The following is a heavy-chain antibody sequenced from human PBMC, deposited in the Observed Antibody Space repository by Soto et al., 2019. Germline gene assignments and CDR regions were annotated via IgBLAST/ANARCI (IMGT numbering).Heavy chain of an antibody. CDR1: GFTFSSYW. CDR3: ARVGTGNWYFDL. J-gene: IGHJ2*01. Sequence: EVQLVESGGGLVQPGESLRLSCAASGFTFSSYWMHWVRQAPGKGLVWVSRINSDGSTRSYADSVKGRFTISRDNAKNTLYLHMNNLSAEDTAVYYCARVGTGNWYFDLWGRGTLVTVSS. V-gene: IGHV3-74*01. CDR2: INSDGSTR. D-gene: IGHD1-1*01.